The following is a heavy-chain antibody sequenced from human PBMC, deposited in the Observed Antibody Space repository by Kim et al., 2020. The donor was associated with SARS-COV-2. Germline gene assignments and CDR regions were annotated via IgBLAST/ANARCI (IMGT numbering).Heavy chain of an antibody. CDR1: GFTLNNYA. CDR3: ARDARNTVAYDYLDY. D-gene: IGHD2-21*01. CDR2: ISSNGFGT. J-gene: IGHJ4*02. V-gene: IGHV3-64*02. Sequence: GGSLRLSCVVSGFTLNNYAMHWVRQAPGKGPEYVSAISSNGFGTYYADSVKGRFTIFRDVSRNMVYLQMGSLRPDDKGVYYCARDARNTVAYDYLDYWGQGTQVSVPS.